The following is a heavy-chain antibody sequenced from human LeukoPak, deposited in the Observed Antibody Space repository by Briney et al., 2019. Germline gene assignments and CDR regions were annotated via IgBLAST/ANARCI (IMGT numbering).Heavy chain of an antibody. CDR2: ISDSGGST. CDR3: AKSNALYCSGGSCHEALLWYYYYGMDV. Sequence: PGGSLRLSCAVSGITLSNYGMSWVRQAPGKGLEWVAGISDSGGSTYYADSVKGRFTISRDNSKNTLYLQMNSLRAEDTAVYYCAKSNALYCSGGSCHEALLWYYYYGMDVWGQGTLVTVSS. CDR1: GITLSNYG. D-gene: IGHD2-15*01. V-gene: IGHV3-23*01. J-gene: IGHJ6*02.